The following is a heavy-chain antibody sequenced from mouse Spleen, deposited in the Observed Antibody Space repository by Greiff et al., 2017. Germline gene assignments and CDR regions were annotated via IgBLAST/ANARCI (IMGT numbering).Heavy chain of an antibody. CDR1: GYTFTSYW. D-gene: IGHD1-2*01. CDR3: ARGYYGYWFAY. Sequence: VQLQQSGAELVKPGASVKLSCKASGYTFTSYWMHWVKQRPGQGLEWIGMIHPNSGSTNYNEKFKSKATLTVDKSSSTAYMQLSSLTSEDSAVYYCARGYYGYWFAYWGQGTLVTVSA. CDR2: IHPNSGST. J-gene: IGHJ3*01. V-gene: IGHV1-64*01.